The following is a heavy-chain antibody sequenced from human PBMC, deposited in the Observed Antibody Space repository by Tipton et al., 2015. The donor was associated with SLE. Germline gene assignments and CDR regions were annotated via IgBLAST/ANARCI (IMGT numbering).Heavy chain of an antibody. CDR3: ATSNLGSSFDY. J-gene: IGHJ4*02. CDR1: GFTFSSYA. D-gene: IGHD6-6*01. Sequence: SLRLSCAASGFTFSSYAMSWVRQAPGNGLEGVSTISGSGCSTYYADSVKGLFTISRDNSKNTLYLQMNRLRAEDTAVYSCATSNLGSSFDYWGQGTLVTVSS. CDR2: ISGSGCST. V-gene: IGHV3-23*01.